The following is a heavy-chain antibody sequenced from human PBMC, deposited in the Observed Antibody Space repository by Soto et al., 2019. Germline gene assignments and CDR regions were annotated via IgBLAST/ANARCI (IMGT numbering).Heavy chain of an antibody. Sequence: EVQLVESGGGLVQPGGSLRLSCAASGFTVSSKYMSWVRQAPGKGLEWVSLIQSGGSTYYAGSVKGRFTISRDNSENTLFLQMNGLRVAATAVYYCTSDAVHCSGGSGYGVPMDVGGKGTTVTV. V-gene: IGHV3-66*01. CDR2: IQSGGST. D-gene: IGHD2-15*01. CDR1: GFTVSSKY. CDR3: TSDAVHCSGGSGYGVPMDV. J-gene: IGHJ6*03.